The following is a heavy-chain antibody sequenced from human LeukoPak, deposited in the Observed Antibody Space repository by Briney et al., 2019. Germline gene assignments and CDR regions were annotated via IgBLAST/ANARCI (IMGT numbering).Heavy chain of an antibody. CDR1: GFTVSSTY. V-gene: IGHV3-53*01. Sequence: GGSLRLSCTASGFTVSSTYMNWVRQAPGKGLEWVSVIYAGGRTYYADSVKGRFTISRDNSKNRLYLRMNSLRAEDTALYYCAKDFVVVPGLVNYFDSWGQGTLVTVSS. J-gene: IGHJ4*02. D-gene: IGHD2-2*01. CDR3: AKDFVVVPGLVNYFDS. CDR2: IYAGGRT.